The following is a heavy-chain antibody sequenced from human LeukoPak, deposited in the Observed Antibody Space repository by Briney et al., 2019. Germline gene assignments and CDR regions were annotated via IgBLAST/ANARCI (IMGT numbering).Heavy chain of an antibody. CDR1: GVSISSGDYY. CDR3: ARGDTATDLFFDY. J-gene: IGHJ4*02. V-gene: IGHV4-30-4*01. Sequence: SQTLSLTCTVSGVSISSGDYYWSWIRQPPGKGLEWIGYIYYSGSTYYNPSLKSRVTISVDTSKNQYSLKLSSVTAADTAVYYCARGDTATDLFFDYWGQGTLVTVSS. D-gene: IGHD5-18*01. CDR2: IYYSGST.